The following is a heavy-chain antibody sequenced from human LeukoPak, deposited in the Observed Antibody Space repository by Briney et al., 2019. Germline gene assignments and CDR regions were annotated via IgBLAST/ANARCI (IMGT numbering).Heavy chain of an antibody. CDR3: ARVYYDFWSGNYYYYYYMDV. CDR2: IYYSGST. J-gene: IGHJ6*03. V-gene: IGHV4-59*01. CDR1: GGSISSYY. D-gene: IGHD3-3*01. Sequence: PSETLSLTCTVSGGSISSYYWSWIRQPPGKGLEWIGYIYYSGSTNYNPSLKSRVTISVDTSKNQFSLKLSSVTAADTAVYYCARVYYDFWSGNYYYYYYMDVWGKGTTLTVSS.